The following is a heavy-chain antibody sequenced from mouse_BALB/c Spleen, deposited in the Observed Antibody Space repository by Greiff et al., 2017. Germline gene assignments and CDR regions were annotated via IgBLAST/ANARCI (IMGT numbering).Heavy chain of an antibody. V-gene: IGHV1S126*01. CDR2: IDPSDSYT. CDR1: GYTFTSYW. CDR3: ARTDSYGSRGMDY. D-gene: IGHD1-1*01. J-gene: IGHJ4*01. Sequence: QVQLKQPGAELVKPGASVKISCKASGYTFTSYWMNWVKQRPGQGLEWIGEIDPSDSYTNNNQKFKDKATLTVDKSSSTAYMQLSSLTSEDSAVYYCARTDSYGSRGMDYWGQGTSVTVSS.